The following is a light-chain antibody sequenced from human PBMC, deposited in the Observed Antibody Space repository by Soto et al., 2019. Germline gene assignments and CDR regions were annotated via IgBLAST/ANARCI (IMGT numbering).Light chain of an antibody. CDR2: DIT. V-gene: IGKV3D-15*01. J-gene: IGKJ4*01. Sequence: EKVITQSPGTLSVSPGERATLSCRASHTVSSNLTWYQQIQGQPTRLLIYDITTRDTGIPTRFSGSRSGTEFTITINSLQSEDLAGYYCQQDNSWPLTVGAGTKVDIK. CDR3: QQDNSWPLT. CDR1: HTVSSN.